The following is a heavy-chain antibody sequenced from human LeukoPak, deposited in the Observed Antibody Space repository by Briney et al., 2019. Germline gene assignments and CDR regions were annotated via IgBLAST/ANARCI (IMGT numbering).Heavy chain of an antibody. J-gene: IGHJ4*02. D-gene: IGHD1/OR15-1a*01. V-gene: IGHV3-23*01. Sequence: GGSLRLSCAASGFTFGSYAMSWVRQAPGKGLEWVSAISGSGGSTYYADSVKGRFTISRDNSKNTLYLEMNSLRAEDTAVYYCAKDLSEQLIPFDCWGQGTPVTVSS. CDR1: GFTFGSYA. CDR2: ISGSGGST. CDR3: AKDLSEQLIPFDC.